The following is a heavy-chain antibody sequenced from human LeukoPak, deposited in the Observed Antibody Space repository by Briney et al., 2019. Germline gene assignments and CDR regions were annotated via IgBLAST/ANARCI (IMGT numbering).Heavy chain of an antibody. J-gene: IGHJ4*02. V-gene: IGHV3-64*02. CDR3: ATEEPSGGYGH. Sequence: GGSLRLSCAASGLTFSNYAMHWVRQAPGKGLEFVSVVSTNGGSTSYADSVKGRFTISRDNSKNTLYLQMGGLRPEDMAVYYCATEEPSGGYGHWGQGTRVTVSS. CDR2: VSTNGGST. CDR1: GLTFSNYA. D-gene: IGHD1-26*01.